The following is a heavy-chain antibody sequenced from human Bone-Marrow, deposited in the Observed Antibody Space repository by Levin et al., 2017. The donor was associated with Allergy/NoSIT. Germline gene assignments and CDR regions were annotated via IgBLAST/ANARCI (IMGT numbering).Heavy chain of an antibody. V-gene: IGHV3-53*01. D-gene: IGHD3-22*01. CDR1: GFTVSSNY. Sequence: LSLPCAASGFTVSSNYMSWVRQAPGKGLEWVSVIYSGGNTKYADSVKGRFTISRDNSKNTLFLQMNSLRAEDTAVYYCAREGSYDSSGYNDAFDIWGQGTMVTVSS. J-gene: IGHJ3*02. CDR3: AREGSYDSSGYNDAFDI. CDR2: IYSGGNT.